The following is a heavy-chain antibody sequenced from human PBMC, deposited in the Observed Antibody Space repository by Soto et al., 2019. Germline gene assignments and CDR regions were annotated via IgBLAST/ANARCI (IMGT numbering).Heavy chain of an antibody. CDR2: ISFDGSNK. CDR1: GFAFSGYA. J-gene: IGHJ4*02. D-gene: IGHD3-10*01. Sequence: PGGSLRLSCAASGFAFSGYAMHWVRQAPGKGLEWVAVISFDGSNKYYADSVKGRFTISRDNSKNTLYLQMDSLRAEDTAVYCCARDRHYYYGSGSYPYYFDYWGQGTLVTVSS. CDR3: ARDRHYYYGSGSYPYYFDY. V-gene: IGHV3-30-3*01.